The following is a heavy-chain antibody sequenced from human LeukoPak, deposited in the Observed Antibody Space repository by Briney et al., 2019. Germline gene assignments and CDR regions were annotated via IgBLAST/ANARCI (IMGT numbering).Heavy chain of an antibody. CDR1: GGSISSSSYY. CDR3: ARAPYYYGSGSYYKGTTAYYFDY. Sequence: SETLSLTCTVSGGSISSSSYYWSWIRQPPGKGLEWIGYIYYSGSTNYNPSLKSRVTISVDTSKNQFSLKLSSVTAADTAVYYCARAPYYYGSGSYYKGTTAYYFDYWGQGTPVTVSS. V-gene: IGHV4-61*01. CDR2: IYYSGST. J-gene: IGHJ4*02. D-gene: IGHD3-10*01.